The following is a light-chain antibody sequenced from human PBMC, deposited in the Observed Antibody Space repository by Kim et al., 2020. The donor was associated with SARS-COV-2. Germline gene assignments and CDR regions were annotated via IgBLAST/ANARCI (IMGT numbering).Light chain of an antibody. CDR1: SYSSGAVYD. J-gene: IGLJ1*01. CDR3: QSYDSSLSGYV. Sequence: SITSCCIGSSYSSGAVYDVHWYQQVPGAGPKRLIYGNSNRPSGVPDRFSGAKSGTSASLAITGLQAEDEADYYCQSYDSSLSGYVFGTGTKVTVL. CDR2: GNS. V-gene: IGLV1-40*01.